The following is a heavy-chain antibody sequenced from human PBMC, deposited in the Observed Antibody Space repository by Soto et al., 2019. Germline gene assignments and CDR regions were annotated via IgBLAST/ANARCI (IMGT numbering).Heavy chain of an antibody. V-gene: IGHV3-48*01. Sequence: HPGGSLRLSCAASGFTFSSYSMNWVRQAPGKGLEWVSYISGSSSNIYYADSVKGRFTISRDNAMNSLYLQMNSLRAEDTAVYYCARDIVAGSGWYTYDYWGQGTPVTVSS. CDR2: ISGSSSNI. J-gene: IGHJ4*02. D-gene: IGHD6-19*01. CDR1: GFTFSSYS. CDR3: ARDIVAGSGWYTYDY.